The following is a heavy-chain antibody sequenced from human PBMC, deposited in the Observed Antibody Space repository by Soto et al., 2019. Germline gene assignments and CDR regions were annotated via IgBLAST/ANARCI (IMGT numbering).Heavy chain of an antibody. J-gene: IGHJ4*02. D-gene: IGHD1-26*01. CDR3: ARDLRGSPDY. Sequence: PGGSLRLSCAASGFTFSTYWMNWVRQAPGKGLVWVSLINPDGSTTTYADSVKGRFTISRDNAKNTVYLQMTSLRVEDTAVYYCARDLRGSPDYWGQGTLVTV. CDR1: GFTFSTYW. CDR2: INPDGSTT. V-gene: IGHV3-74*01.